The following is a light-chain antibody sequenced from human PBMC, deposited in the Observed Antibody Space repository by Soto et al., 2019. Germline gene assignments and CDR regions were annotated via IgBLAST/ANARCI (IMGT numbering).Light chain of an antibody. Sequence: EVVMTQSPDSLSVSPGERATLSCRASQTVGSSFLAWYQQTPGQAPRLLIYGASSRATGIPDRFSGSGSGTDFTLTISRLEPEDFAVYYCQQYGSSPWTFGQGTKVDIK. J-gene: IGKJ1*01. CDR2: GAS. CDR3: QQYGSSPWT. V-gene: IGKV3-20*01. CDR1: QTVGSSF.